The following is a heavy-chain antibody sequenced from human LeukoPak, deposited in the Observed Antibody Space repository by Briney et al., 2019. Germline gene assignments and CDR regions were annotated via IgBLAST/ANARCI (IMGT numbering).Heavy chain of an antibody. CDR1: GYTFSGSY. J-gene: IGHJ1*01. D-gene: IGHD2/OR15-2a*01. Sequence: ASVKVSCKASGYTFSGSYIHWVRQAPGQGLEWMGRINPNSGDTNSPQKFQGRVIMTRDTSISTAYMELSRLRSDDTAVYYCARSTTPNENEYFEHWGQGTLVTVSS. CDR2: INPNSGDT. V-gene: IGHV1-2*06. CDR3: ARSTTPNENEYFEH.